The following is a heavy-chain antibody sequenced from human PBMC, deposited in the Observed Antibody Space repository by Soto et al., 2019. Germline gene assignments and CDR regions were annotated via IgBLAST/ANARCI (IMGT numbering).Heavy chain of an antibody. V-gene: IGHV4-59*01. CDR3: ARMFDNYVNGNWFDP. CDR2: IDYIGNT. J-gene: IGHJ5*02. Sequence: QVQLQESGPGLVKPSETLSLTCTVSDGSIGSDYWSWIRQPPGKGLDWLGNIDYIGNTNYNPSLKSRVTMSIDTSKNRFSLKLASVTTADTAVYYCARMFDNYVNGNWFDPLGQGTLVTVSS. D-gene: IGHD3-10*02. CDR1: DGSIGSDY.